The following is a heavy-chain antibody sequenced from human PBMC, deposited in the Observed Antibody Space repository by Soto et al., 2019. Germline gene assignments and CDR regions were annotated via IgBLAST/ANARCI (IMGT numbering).Heavy chain of an antibody. CDR3: ARGYFKPGGGAADTDY. D-gene: IGHD6-25*01. CDR1: GGSFSGYY. J-gene: IGHJ4*02. CDR2: INHSGST. Sequence: SETLSLTCAVYGGSFSGYYWSWIRQPPGKGLGWLGEINHSGSTNYNPSLKSRVTMSVDPSKNQFSLKLNSVTAADTAVYYWARGYFKPGGGAADTDYWGQGTPVTVSS. V-gene: IGHV4-34*01.